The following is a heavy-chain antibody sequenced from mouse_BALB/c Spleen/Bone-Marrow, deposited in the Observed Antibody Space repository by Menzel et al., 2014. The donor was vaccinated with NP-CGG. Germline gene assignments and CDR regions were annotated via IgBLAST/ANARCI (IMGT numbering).Heavy chain of an antibody. CDR2: ISSGGSYT. V-gene: IGHV5-9-3*01. CDR3: ARSLYDYDAMDY. J-gene: IGHJ4*01. Sequence: EVQLQESGGGLVKPGGSLKLSCAASGFTFSSYAMSWVRQTPEKRLEWVATISSGGSYTYYADSGKGRLTISRDNAKNPLYLQMSSLRSEDTAMYYCARSLYDYDAMDYWGQGTSVTVSS. D-gene: IGHD1-1*01. CDR1: GFTFSSYA.